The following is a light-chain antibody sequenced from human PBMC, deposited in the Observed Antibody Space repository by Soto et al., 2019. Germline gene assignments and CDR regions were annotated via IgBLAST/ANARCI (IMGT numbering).Light chain of an antibody. J-gene: IGLJ1*01. CDR2: DVS. CDR1: SSDVGGYNY. V-gene: IGLV2-14*03. Sequence: QSALTQPASVSGSPGQSITISCTGTSSDVGGYNYVSWYQHHPGKAPELIIYDVSNRPSGVSIRFSGSKSDNTASLTISGLQTEDEADYHCSSYTTSNTRQIVFGTGTKVTVL. CDR3: SSYTTSNTRQIV.